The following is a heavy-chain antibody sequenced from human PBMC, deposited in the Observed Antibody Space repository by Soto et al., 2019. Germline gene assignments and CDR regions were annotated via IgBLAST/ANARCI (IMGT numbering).Heavy chain of an antibody. Sequence: QVQLVQSGAEVKKPGSSVKVSCKASGGTFSSYAISWVRQAPGQGLEWMGGIIPIFGTANYAQKVQGRVTITGDEATSTVYMELRSLRSEDTAVYYCEREYYSSVRYYALAYLGQGTLVTVSS. CDR3: EREYYSSVRYYALAY. CDR1: GGTFSSYA. D-gene: IGHD3-10*01. V-gene: IGHV1-69*01. CDR2: IIPIFGTA. J-gene: IGHJ4*02.